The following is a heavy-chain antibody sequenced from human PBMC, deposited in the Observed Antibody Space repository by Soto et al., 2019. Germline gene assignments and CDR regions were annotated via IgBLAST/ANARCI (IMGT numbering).Heavy chain of an antibody. CDR1: GGSITSFY. Sequence: QLQESGPGLLKPSETLSLTCSVSGGSITSFYWSWIRQAPGQGLEWIGHIYFSGSSNYNPSFKSRVTSSGDTTKKRFSLKLTSVTATDTVVYYCASDSYYYENGNLEPAAFDTWGQGTLVTVSS. CDR2: IYFSGSS. D-gene: IGHD3-22*01. J-gene: IGHJ3*02. CDR3: ASDSYYYENGNLEPAAFDT. V-gene: IGHV4-59*01.